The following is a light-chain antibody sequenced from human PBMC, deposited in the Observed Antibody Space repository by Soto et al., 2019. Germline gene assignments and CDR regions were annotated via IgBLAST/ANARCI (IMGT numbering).Light chain of an antibody. CDR2: EVS. CDR1: SSDVGGYNY. J-gene: IGLJ1*01. CDR3: AAWDDSLSVRYV. Sequence: QSVLTQPASLSGYTGQSVAISCTGTSSDVGGYNYVSWYQQHPGKAPKLMIYEVSNRPSVVANRLSGSSSGNPASPHISGLRSEDEPDYYCAAWDDSLSVRYVFRTGTKVTVL. V-gene: IGLV2-14*01.